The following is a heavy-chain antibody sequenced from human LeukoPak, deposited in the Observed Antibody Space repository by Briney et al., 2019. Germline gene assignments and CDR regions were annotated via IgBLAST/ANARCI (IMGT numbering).Heavy chain of an antibody. CDR1: GFTFSSYS. J-gene: IGHJ6*03. D-gene: IGHD6-6*01. Sequence: GGSLRLSCAASGFTFSSYSMNWVRQAPGKGLEWVSSISSSSSYIYYADSVKGRFTISRDNAKNSLYLQMNSLRAEDTAVYYCARDDSSSPGNYYYYYMDVWGKGTTVTVSS. CDR3: ARDDSSSPGNYYYYYMDV. CDR2: ISSSSSYI. V-gene: IGHV3-21*01.